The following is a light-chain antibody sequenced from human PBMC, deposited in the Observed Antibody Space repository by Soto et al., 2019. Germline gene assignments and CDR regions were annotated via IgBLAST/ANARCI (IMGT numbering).Light chain of an antibody. CDR3: QQYADWPKT. J-gene: IGKJ1*01. Sequence: EIVMTQSPDTVSVSPGERATLSCRASQSVSDRVVWYQQKSDQAPSLLIYAASTRAAGVPARFSGSGSGTEFTLTISSLQSEDFAVYFCQQYADWPKTFGQGTKVDIK. CDR1: QSVSDR. CDR2: AAS. V-gene: IGKV3-15*01.